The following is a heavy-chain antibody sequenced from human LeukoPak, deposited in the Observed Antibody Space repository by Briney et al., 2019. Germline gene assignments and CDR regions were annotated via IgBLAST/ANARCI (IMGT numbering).Heavy chain of an antibody. CDR2: ISSSGGTT. D-gene: IGHD3-10*01. J-gene: IGHJ4*02. Sequence: GGSLRLSCAASGFTFSSYWMSWVRQAPGKGLEWVSAISSSGGTTYYSDSVKGRFTISRDNSKNTLYLQMNSLRAEDMAVYYCAKVAHYYGSGSYYEYYFDYWGQGTLVTVSS. CDR1: GFTFSSYW. CDR3: AKVAHYYGSGSYYEYYFDY. V-gene: IGHV3-23*01.